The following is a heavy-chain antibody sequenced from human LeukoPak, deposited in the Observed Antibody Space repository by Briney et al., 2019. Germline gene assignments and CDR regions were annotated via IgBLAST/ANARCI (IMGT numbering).Heavy chain of an antibody. CDR2: INHSGST. D-gene: IGHD3-10*01. V-gene: IGHV4-34*01. CDR3: ARHHRVNYYGSGPGYIWFDP. J-gene: IGHJ5*02. CDR1: GGSFSGYY. Sequence: SETLSLTCAVYGGSFSGYYWSWIRQPPGKGLEWIGEINHSGSTNYNPSLKSRVTISVDTSKNQFSLKLSSVTAADTAVYYCARHHRVNYYGSGPGYIWFDPWGQGTLVTVSS.